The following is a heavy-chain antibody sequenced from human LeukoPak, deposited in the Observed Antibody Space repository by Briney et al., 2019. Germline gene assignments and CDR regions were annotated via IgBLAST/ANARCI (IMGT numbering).Heavy chain of an antibody. J-gene: IGHJ5*02. CDR3: ARDHGYCSGGSCYSGWFDP. Sequence: SVKVCCKASGGTFSRYAISWVRQAPGQGLEWMGGIIPIFGTANYAQKFQGRVTITTDESTSTAYMELSSLRSEDTAVYYCARDHGYCSGGSCYSGWFDPWGQGTLVTVSS. CDR1: GGTFSRYA. V-gene: IGHV1-69*05. CDR2: IIPIFGTA. D-gene: IGHD2-15*01.